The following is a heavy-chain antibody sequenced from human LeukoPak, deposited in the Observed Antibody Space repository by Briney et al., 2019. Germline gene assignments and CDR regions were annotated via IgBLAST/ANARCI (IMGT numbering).Heavy chain of an antibody. D-gene: IGHD7-27*01. CDR1: GGSFSGYY. CDR3: ARAWDYCYGMDV. J-gene: IGHJ6*02. CDR2: INHSGST. V-gene: IGHV4-34*01. Sequence: SETLSLTCAVYGGSFSGYYWSWIRQPPGKGLEWIGEINHSGSTNYNPSLKSRVTISVDTSKNQFSLKLSSVTAADTAVYYCARAWDYCYGMDVWGQGTTVTVSS.